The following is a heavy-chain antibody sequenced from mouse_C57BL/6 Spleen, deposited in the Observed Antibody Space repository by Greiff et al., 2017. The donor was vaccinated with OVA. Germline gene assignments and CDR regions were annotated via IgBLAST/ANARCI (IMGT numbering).Heavy chain of an antibody. CDR1: GYTFTDYY. D-gene: IGHD2-4*01. V-gene: IGHV1-26*01. Sequence: VQLQQSGPELVKPGASVKISCKASGYTFTDYYMNWVKQSHGKSLEWIGDINPNNGGTSYNQKFKGKATLTVDKSSSTAYMELRSLTSEDSAVYYCARTGIYYDSDYWGQGTTLTVSS. CDR2: INPNNGGT. CDR3: ARTGIYYDSDY. J-gene: IGHJ2*01.